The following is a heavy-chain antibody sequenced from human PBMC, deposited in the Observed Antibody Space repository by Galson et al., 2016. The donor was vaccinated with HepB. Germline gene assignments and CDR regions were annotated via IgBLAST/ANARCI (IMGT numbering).Heavy chain of an antibody. V-gene: IGHV3-23*01. CDR1: GFTFSDYA. D-gene: IGHD1-26*01. J-gene: IGHJ3*02. Sequence: SLRLSCAASGFTFSDYAMSWARQAPGKGLEWVSVISTSSSVTYQADSVKGRFTISRDNSKNTVYPKMNSLRAEDTAVYYCARDHGVGAKAAFDIWGQGTMVTVSS. CDR2: ISTSSSVT. CDR3: ARDHGVGAKAAFDI.